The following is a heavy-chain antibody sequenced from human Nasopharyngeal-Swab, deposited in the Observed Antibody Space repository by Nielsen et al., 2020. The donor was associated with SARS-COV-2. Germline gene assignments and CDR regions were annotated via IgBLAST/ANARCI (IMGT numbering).Heavy chain of an antibody. J-gene: IGHJ6*02. CDR2: ISGSGGST. V-gene: IGHV3-23*01. CDR1: GFTFSSYA. D-gene: IGHD6-6*01. CDR3: AKGGSYSSSDDYYYYYGMDV. Sequence: GESLKISCAASGFTFSSYAMSWVRQAQGKGLEWVSAISGSGGSTYYADSVKGRFTISRDNSKNTLYLQMNSLRAEDTAVYYCAKGGSYSSSDDYYYYYGMDVWGQGTTVTVSS.